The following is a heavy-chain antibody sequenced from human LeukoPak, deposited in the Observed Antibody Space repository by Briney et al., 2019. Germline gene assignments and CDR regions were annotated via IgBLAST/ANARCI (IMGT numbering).Heavy chain of an antibody. Sequence: GGSLRLSCAASGFTFSSYWMSWVRQAPGKGLEWVSYISSSSSTIYYADSVKGRFTISRDNAKNSLYLQMNSLRAEDTAVYYCARPSSSWYVSYFDYWGQGTLVTVSS. V-gene: IGHV3-48*04. CDR1: GFTFSSYW. J-gene: IGHJ4*02. CDR2: ISSSSSTI. CDR3: ARPSSSWYVSYFDY. D-gene: IGHD6-13*01.